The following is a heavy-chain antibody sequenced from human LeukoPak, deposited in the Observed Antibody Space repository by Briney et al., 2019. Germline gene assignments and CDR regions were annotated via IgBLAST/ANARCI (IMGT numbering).Heavy chain of an antibody. V-gene: IGHV3-48*02. CDR2: ISSSSSSI. Sequence: GGSLRLSCAASGFIFSTYSINWVRQAPGKGLEWVSHISSSSSSIYYADSVKGRFTISRGNAKNSLYLQMNSLRDEDTAVYYCARSGYGSSWYFFDYWGQGTLVTVSS. D-gene: IGHD6-13*01. CDR3: ARSGYGSSWYFFDY. CDR1: GFIFSTYS. J-gene: IGHJ4*02.